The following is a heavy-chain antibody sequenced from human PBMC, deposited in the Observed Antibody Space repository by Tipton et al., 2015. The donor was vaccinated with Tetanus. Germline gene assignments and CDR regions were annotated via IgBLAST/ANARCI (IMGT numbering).Heavy chain of an antibody. CDR1: GGSIRSGGFY. J-gene: IGHJ4*02. Sequence: TLSLTCTVSGGSIRSGGFYWSWIRQHPVKGLEWIGYIYYTGNTYYNPSLKSRVTIPVDTSKNQFSLKLSSVTAADTAVYYCARRSVSARFDDWGQGTLVTVSS. CDR3: ARRSVSARFDD. V-gene: IGHV4-31*03. CDR2: IYYTGNT. D-gene: IGHD6-6*01.